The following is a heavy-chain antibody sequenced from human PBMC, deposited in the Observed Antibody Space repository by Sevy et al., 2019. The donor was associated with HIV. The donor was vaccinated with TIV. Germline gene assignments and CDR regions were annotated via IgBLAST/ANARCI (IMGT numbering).Heavy chain of an antibody. V-gene: IGHV4-59*01. J-gene: IGHJ4*02. CDR3: FVVITDAEDYFNY. Sequence: SETLSLTCTVSGGSINNYFWSWIRQPPGKGLEWIGYIYYSGSTNYNPSLKSRVTISVDTSKTQFSLKLTSVTAADTAVYYCFVVITDAEDYFNYRGRGTLVTVSS. D-gene: IGHD3-22*01. CDR2: IYYSGST. CDR1: GGSINNYF.